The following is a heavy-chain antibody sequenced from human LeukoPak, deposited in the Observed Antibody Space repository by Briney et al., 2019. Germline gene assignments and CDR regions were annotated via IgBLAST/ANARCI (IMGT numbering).Heavy chain of an antibody. CDR2: INPNSGGT. CDR1: GYTFTGYY. CDR3: ARGAGEGYSYGRYYFDY. J-gene: IGHJ4*02. V-gene: IGHV1-2*02. D-gene: IGHD5-18*01. Sequence: ASVKVSCKASGYTFTGYYMHWVRQAPAQGLEWMGWINPNSGGTNYAQKFQGRVTMTRDTSMSTAYMELSRLRSDDTAVYYCARGAGEGYSYGRYYFDYWGQGTLVTVSS.